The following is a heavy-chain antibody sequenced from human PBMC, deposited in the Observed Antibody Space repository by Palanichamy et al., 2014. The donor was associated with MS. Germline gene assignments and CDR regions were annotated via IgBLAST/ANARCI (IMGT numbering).Heavy chain of an antibody. V-gene: IGHV3-7*03. CDR3: ARDHTIFAYMGV. CDR1: GFAFRTYW. CDR2: IKQDGSER. Sequence: EVQLVESGGGLVQPGGSLRLSCAASGFAFRTYWMGWFRQAPGQGLEWVANIKQDGSERYYVASVKGRFTIFRDNAKNSLYLQMNSLRAEDTAVYYCARDHTIFAYMGVWGKGTTVTVS. D-gene: IGHD3-9*01. J-gene: IGHJ6*03.